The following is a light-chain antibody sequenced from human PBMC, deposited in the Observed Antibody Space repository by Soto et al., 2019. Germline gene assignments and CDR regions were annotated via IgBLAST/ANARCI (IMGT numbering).Light chain of an antibody. V-gene: IGLV2-23*02. CDR1: SSDIGSHNF. CDR3: CSYAGSSTDYVL. J-gene: IGLJ2*01. CDR2: EVN. Sequence: QSALTQPASVSGSPGQAITISCTGTSSDIGSHNFVSWFQQHPGKTPKLIIYEVNKRPSGVSHRFSGSKSGNTASLTISGLQAEDEADYSCCSYAGSSTDYVLFGGGTKLTVL.